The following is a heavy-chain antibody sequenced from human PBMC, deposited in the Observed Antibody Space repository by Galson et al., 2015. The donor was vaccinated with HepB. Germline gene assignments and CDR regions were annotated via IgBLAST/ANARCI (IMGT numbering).Heavy chain of an antibody. J-gene: IGHJ3*02. CDR2: IYGNDDK. CDR3: AYRASSGYPNAFDI. Sequence: PALVKPTQTLTLTCTFSGFSLSTSGVGVGWLRQPPGKALEWLALIYGNDDKRYSPSLKSRLTITKDTSKNQVVLTMTNMDPVDTATYYCAYRASSGYPNAFDIWGQGTMVTVSS. V-gene: IGHV2-5*01. D-gene: IGHD5-12*01. CDR1: GFSLSTSGVG.